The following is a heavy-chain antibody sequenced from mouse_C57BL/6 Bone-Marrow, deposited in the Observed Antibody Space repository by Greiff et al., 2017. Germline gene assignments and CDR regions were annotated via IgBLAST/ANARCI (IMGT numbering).Heavy chain of an antibody. Sequence: VQLQESGPGLVQPSQSLSITCTVSGFSLTSYGVHWVRQSPGKGLEWLGVIWSGGSTDYNAAFISRLCISTDHSKSQVFLKMNILQADDTAIYYCATYYSGYFDYWGQGTTLTVSS. V-gene: IGHV2-2*01. CDR2: IWSGGST. D-gene: IGHD2-12*01. J-gene: IGHJ2*01. CDR1: GFSLTSYG. CDR3: ATYYSGYFDY.